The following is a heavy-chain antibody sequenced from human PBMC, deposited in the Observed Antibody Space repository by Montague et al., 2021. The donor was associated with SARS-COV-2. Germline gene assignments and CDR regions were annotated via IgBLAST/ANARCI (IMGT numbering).Heavy chain of an antibody. D-gene: IGHD3-22*01. CDR3: ASGCSSVCGVTVSAELDY. Sequence: SETLSLTCAVYGGSISGYYWSWIRQPPEKGLEWIGEINQSGRTYNNPSLKSRVIISVDTSKNQFSLKLSSVTAADTAVYYCASGCSSVCGVTVSAELDYWGQGILVIVSS. J-gene: IGHJ4*02. CDR2: INQSGRT. CDR1: GGSISGYY. V-gene: IGHV4-34*01.